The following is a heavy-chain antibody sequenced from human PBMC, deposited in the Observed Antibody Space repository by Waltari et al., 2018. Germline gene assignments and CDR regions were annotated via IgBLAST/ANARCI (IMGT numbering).Heavy chain of an antibody. J-gene: IGHJ4*02. V-gene: IGHV4-34*01. Sequence: QVQLQQWGAGLLKPSETLSLTCAVYGGSFSGYYWSWIRQPQGKGREWIGEIKHSGSPNYTASLKRRVTISVDTSKNQFSLKLSSVTAADTAVYYCARLHYVWVSYRYYFDYWGQGTLVTVSS. D-gene: IGHD3-16*02. CDR2: IKHSGSP. CDR3: ARLHYVWVSYRYYFDY. CDR1: GGSFSGYY.